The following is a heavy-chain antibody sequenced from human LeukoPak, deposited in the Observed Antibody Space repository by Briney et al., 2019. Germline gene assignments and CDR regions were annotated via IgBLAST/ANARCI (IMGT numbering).Heavy chain of an antibody. V-gene: IGHV1-18*01. J-gene: IGHJ5*02. Sequence: ASVKVSCKASGYTFTSYGISWVRQAPGQGLEWMGWISAYNGNTNYAQKLQGRVTMTTDTSTSTAYMELRSLRSDDTAVYYCARARHYCSGGSCYPNWFDPWGQGTLVTVSS. CDR2: ISAYNGNT. D-gene: IGHD2-15*01. CDR3: ARARHYCSGGSCYPNWFDP. CDR1: GYTFTSYG.